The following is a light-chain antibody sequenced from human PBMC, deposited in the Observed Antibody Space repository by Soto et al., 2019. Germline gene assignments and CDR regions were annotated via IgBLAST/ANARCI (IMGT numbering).Light chain of an antibody. CDR3: QQYGSSPLVT. J-gene: IGKJ3*01. V-gene: IGKV1-33*01. Sequence: DIQMTQSPSSLSASVGDRVTITCQASQDISNYLNWYQQKPGKAPKLLIYDASNLETGVPSRFSGSGSGTDFTFTISSLQPEDIATYYCQQYGSSPLVTFGPGTKVDIK. CDR1: QDISNY. CDR2: DAS.